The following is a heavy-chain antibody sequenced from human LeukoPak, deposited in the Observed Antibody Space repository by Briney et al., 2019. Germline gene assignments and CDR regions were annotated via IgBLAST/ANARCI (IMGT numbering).Heavy chain of an antibody. CDR3: AREDGGLLPEMGAFDI. Sequence: ASVKVSCKASGYTFTGYYMHWVRQAPGQGLEWMGWINCNSGGTKYSQKFQGRVTMTRDTSINTVYMELNSLRSDDTAVYYCAREDGGLLPEMGAFDIWGQGTMVTVSS. CDR2: INCNSGGT. CDR1: GYTFTGYY. D-gene: IGHD1-14*01. J-gene: IGHJ3*02. V-gene: IGHV1-2*02.